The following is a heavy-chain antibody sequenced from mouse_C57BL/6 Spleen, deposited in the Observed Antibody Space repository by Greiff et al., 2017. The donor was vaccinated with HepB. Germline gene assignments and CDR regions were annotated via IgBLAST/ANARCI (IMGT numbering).Heavy chain of an antibody. V-gene: IGHV3-6*01. CDR3: ASGAYYYGSKAMDY. CDR1: GYSITSGYY. CDR2: ISYDGSN. Sequence: VQLQQSGPGLVKPSQSLSLTCSVTGYSITSGYYWNWIRQFPGNKLEWMGYISYDGSNNYNPSLKNRISITRDTSKNQFFLKLNSVTTEDTATYYCASGAYYYGSKAMDYWGQGTSVTVSS. J-gene: IGHJ4*01. D-gene: IGHD1-1*01.